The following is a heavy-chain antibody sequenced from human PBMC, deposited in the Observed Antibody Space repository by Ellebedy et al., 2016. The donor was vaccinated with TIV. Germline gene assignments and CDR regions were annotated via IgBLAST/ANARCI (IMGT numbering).Heavy chain of an antibody. V-gene: IGHV3-33*01. Sequence: GGSLRLSXAASGFTFSSYGMHWVRQAPGKGLEWVAVIWSDGTTKYYSDSVKGRFTISRDNSKNTLYLQMNSLRAEDTAVYYCAGEIIYGGYYFDYWGQGTLVTVSS. CDR1: GFTFSSYG. CDR3: AGEIIYGGYYFDY. J-gene: IGHJ4*02. D-gene: IGHD4-23*01. CDR2: IWSDGTTK.